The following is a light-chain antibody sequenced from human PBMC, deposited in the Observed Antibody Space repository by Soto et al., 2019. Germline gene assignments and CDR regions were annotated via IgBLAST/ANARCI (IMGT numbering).Light chain of an antibody. V-gene: IGKV1-5*03. CDR1: QSISSW. CDR3: QQYDTYSGT. J-gene: IGKJ1*01. Sequence: DIQMTQSPSTLSASVGDRVTITCRASQSISSWLAWYQQKPGKAPRLLIYKASNLESGVPSRFSGSGSGTEFTLTISSLQPDDSATYYCQQYDTYSGTFGQGTKVEIK. CDR2: KAS.